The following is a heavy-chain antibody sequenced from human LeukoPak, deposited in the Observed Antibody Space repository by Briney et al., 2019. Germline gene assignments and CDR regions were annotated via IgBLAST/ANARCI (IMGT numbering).Heavy chain of an antibody. CDR3: ASDAIEYSSSHDAFDI. V-gene: IGHV4-30-2*01. CDR1: GGSISSGGYY. Sequence: PSETLSLTCTVSGGSISSGGYYWSWIRQPPGKGLEWIGYIYHSGSTYYNPSLKSRVTISVDRSKNQFSLKLSSVTAADTAVYYCASDAIEYSSSHDAFDIWGQGTMVTVPS. D-gene: IGHD6-6*01. J-gene: IGHJ3*02. CDR2: IYHSGST.